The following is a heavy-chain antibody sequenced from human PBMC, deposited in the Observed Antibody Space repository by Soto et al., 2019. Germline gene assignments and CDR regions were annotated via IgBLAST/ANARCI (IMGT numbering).Heavy chain of an antibody. V-gene: IGHV3-15*07. CDR2: IKSKTDGGTT. CDR1: GFTFSNAW. CDR3: TTEMGGDYYDSSGYYLRGGY. D-gene: IGHD3-22*01. J-gene: IGHJ4*02. Sequence: GGSLRLSCAASGFTFSNAWMNWVRQAPGKGLEWVGRIKSKTDGGTTDYAAPVKVRFTMSREESKNTLYLQMNSLKNEDTAVYYCTTEMGGDYYDSSGYYLRGGYWGQGTLVTVSS.